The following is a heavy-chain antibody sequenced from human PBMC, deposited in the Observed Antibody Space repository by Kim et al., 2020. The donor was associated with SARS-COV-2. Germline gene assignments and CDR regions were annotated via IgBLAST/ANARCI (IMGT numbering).Heavy chain of an antibody. Sequence: ADSVKGRFTISREDSRDILYLQMSSLRVEDTAIYYCARGPFGSGNDYWGQGTLVTVSP. V-gene: IGHV3-23*01. D-gene: IGHD3-10*01. J-gene: IGHJ4*02. CDR3: ARGPFGSGNDY.